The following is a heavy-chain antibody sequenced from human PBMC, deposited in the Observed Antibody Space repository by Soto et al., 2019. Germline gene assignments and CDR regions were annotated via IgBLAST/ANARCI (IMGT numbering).Heavy chain of an antibody. J-gene: IGHJ4*02. D-gene: IGHD4-17*01. Sequence: QLQLQESGPGLVKPSETLSLTCTVSGGSISSYTYYWGWIRQPPGKGLEWIGTIYYSGTTYYNPSRKSLVTISVDTSKNQFSLKLSSVTAADTAVYYCASRDYGDYEGFDYWGQGTLVTVSS. CDR1: GGSISSYTYY. CDR2: IYYSGTT. V-gene: IGHV4-39*01. CDR3: ASRDYGDYEGFDY.